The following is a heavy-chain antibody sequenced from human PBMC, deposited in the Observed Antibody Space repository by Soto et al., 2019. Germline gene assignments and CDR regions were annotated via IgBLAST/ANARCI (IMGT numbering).Heavy chain of an antibody. CDR1: GFRFSIYS. D-gene: IGHD6-19*01. CDR2: ITSDTKTI. V-gene: IGHV3-48*02. J-gene: IGHJ4*02. Sequence: EVQLVESGGTLVQPGGSLRLSCAASGFRFSIYSRNWVRQAPGKGLEWSAYITSDTKTIKYADSVKGRFTISRDNDNNSVYLQMNSLRDEDTAVYYCARSVEGHFDYWGQGTVVTVSA. CDR3: ARSVEGHFDY.